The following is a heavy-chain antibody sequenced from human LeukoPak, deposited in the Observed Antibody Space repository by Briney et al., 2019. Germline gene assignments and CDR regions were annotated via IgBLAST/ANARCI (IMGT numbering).Heavy chain of an antibody. CDR1: GFXFSSYE. CDR2: ISSSGSTI. Sequence: PGGSLRLSCAASGFXFSSYEINWVRKAPGKGREWVSYISSSGSTIYYADSVKGRFTISRDNAKNSLYLQMNSLRAEDTAVYYCAVTYYYDSSGYYSFDYWGQGTLVTVSS. CDR3: AVTYYYDSSGYYSFDY. D-gene: IGHD3-22*01. J-gene: IGHJ4*02. V-gene: IGHV3-48*03.